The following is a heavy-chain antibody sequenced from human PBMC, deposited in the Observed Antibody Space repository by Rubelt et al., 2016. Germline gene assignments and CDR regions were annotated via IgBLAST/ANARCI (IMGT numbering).Heavy chain of an antibody. Sequence: QVQLVQSGSELKKPGASVKVSCKASGYSFATYPMNWVRQAPGQGLEWMGFINTNTGNPTYAQGFRGRYVFSLDPPGRTAYQKLSSLKDDDTAVYYCARGSRGTSGYYSFDYWGQGTLVTVSS. CDR3: ARGSRGTSGYYSFDY. CDR2: INTNTGNP. D-gene: IGHD3-22*01. J-gene: IGHJ4*02. V-gene: IGHV7-4-1*02. CDR1: GYSFATYP.